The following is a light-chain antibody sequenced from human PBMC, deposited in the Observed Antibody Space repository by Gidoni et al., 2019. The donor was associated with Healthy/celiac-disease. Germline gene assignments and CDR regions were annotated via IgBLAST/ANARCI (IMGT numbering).Light chain of an antibody. CDR1: QSVLYSSNKKNY. Sequence: DLVMTPSPDSLAVSLGERATINCKSSQSVLYSSNKKNYVACNQHKPGKPPKLLINWASTRESGVPDRFSGSGYGTDFTRTIRDLQAEDVEVYYCQQYYSTPPWTCGQGTKVEIK. J-gene: IGKJ1*01. CDR2: WAS. CDR3: QQYYSTPPWT. V-gene: IGKV4-1*01.